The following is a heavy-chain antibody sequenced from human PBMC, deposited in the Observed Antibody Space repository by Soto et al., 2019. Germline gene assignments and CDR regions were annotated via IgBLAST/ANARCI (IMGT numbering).Heavy chain of an antibody. D-gene: IGHD5-12*01. CDR1: GFTFSSYS. CDR2: ISSSSSYL. J-gene: IGHJ4*02. CDR3: ARDQGYSGYAH. Sequence: EVQLVESGGGLVKPGGSLRLSCAASGFTFSSYSMNWVRQAPGKGLEWVSSISSSSSYLYYADSVKGRFTISRDNAKNSLYLQMNSLRAEDTAVYYCARDQGYSGYAHWGQGTLVTVSS. V-gene: IGHV3-21*01.